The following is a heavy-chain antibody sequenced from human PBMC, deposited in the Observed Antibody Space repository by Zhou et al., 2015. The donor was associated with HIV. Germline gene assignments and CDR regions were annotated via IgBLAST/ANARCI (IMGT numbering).Heavy chain of an antibody. Sequence: QMQLVQSGAEVKKPGSSVKVSCQASGGTFSSYAISWVRQAPGQGLEWMGGVIPIIGTSNKAQKFQARITVTADESTSTAYLELNSLRSEDTAVYYCAREYAGPGGVAFDIWGQGTKVTVSS. V-gene: IGHV1-69*01. D-gene: IGHD2-2*01. J-gene: IGHJ3*02. CDR2: VIPIIGTS. CDR1: GGTFSSYA. CDR3: AREYAGPGGVAFDI.